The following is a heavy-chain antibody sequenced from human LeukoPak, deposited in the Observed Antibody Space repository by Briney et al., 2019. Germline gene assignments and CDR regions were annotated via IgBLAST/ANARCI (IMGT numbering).Heavy chain of an antibody. CDR3: ASYYYYYGMDV. Sequence: GGSLRLSCAASGFTFSSYAMHWVRQAPGKGLEWVAVISYDGSNKYYADSVKGRFTISRDNSKNTLYLQMSSLRAEDTAVYYCASYYYYYGMDVWGQGTTVTVSS. CDR2: ISYDGSNK. J-gene: IGHJ6*02. V-gene: IGHV3-30*04. CDR1: GFTFSSYA.